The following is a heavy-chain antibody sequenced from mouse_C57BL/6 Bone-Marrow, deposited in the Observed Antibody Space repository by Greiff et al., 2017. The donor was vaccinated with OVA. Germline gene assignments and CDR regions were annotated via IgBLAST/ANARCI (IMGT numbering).Heavy chain of an antibody. Sequence: EVKLVESGGGLVKPGGSLKLSCAASGFTFSDYGMHWVRQAPEKGLEWVAYISSGSSTIYYADTVKGRFTISRDNAKNTLFLQMPSLRSEDTAMYYCATLPDYDYDERLTCWGQGTLVTVS. J-gene: IGHJ3*01. CDR1: GFTFSDYG. D-gene: IGHD2-4*01. CDR2: ISSGSSTI. CDR3: ATLPDYDYDERLTC. V-gene: IGHV5-17*01.